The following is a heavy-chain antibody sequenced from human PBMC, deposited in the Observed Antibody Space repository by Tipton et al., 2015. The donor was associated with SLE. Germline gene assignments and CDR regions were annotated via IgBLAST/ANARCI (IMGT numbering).Heavy chain of an antibody. D-gene: IGHD5-12*01. CDR1: GFTFTNYG. CDR3: AKGASGYSGYDPFDY. CDR2: IWYDGTNE. V-gene: IGHV3-33*06. Sequence: SLRLSCVVSGFTFTNYGMHWVRQAPGKGLEWMAAIWYDGTNEYYADSVKGRFTISRDNSKNTLYLQMNSLRAEDTAVYYCAKGASGYSGYDPFDYWGQGTLVTVSS. J-gene: IGHJ4*02.